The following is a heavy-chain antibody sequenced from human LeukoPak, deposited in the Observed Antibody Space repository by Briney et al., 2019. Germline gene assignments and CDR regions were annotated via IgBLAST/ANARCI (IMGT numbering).Heavy chain of an antibody. Sequence: GESLRLSCAASGFSFSDYGMNWVRQAPGKGLEWVSGTSASGGSTYYADSVKGRFTISRDNPKNTLYLQMNSLRAEDTATYYCARGLTIPDFWGQGTLVTVSS. J-gene: IGHJ4*02. CDR1: GFSFSDYG. CDR2: TSASGGST. V-gene: IGHV3-23*01. D-gene: IGHD2-21*01. CDR3: ARGLTIPDF.